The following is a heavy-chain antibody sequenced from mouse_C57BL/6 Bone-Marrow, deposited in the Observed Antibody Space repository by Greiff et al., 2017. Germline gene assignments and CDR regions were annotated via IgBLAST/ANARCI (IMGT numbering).Heavy chain of an antibody. J-gene: IGHJ2*01. CDR2: ISDGGSYT. Sequence: EVQLVQSGGGLVKPGGSLKLSCAASGFTFSSYAMSWVRQTPEKRLEWVATISDGGSYTYYPDNVKGRFTISRDNAKNNMYLQMSHLKSEDTAMYYCARDGSSTLDYWGQGTTLTVSS. CDR1: GFTFSSYA. CDR3: ARDGSSTLDY. D-gene: IGHD1-1*01. V-gene: IGHV5-4*01.